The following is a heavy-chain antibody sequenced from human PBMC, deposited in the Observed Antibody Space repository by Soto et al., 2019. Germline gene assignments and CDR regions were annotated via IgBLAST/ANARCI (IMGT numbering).Heavy chain of an antibody. J-gene: IGHJ5*02. CDR2: FDPEDGET. Sequence: GASVKVSCKVSGYTLTELSMHWVRQAPGKGLEWMGGFDPEDGETIYAQKFQGRVTMTEDTSTDTAYMELSSLRSEDTAVYYCATIRYNWNDASHWFDPWGQGTLVTVSS. V-gene: IGHV1-24*01. CDR1: GYTLTELS. D-gene: IGHD1-1*01. CDR3: ATIRYNWNDASHWFDP.